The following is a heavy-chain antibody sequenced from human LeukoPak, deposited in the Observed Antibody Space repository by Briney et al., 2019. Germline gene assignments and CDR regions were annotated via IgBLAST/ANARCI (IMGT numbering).Heavy chain of an antibody. CDR1: GGTFSSYA. D-gene: IGHD6-6*01. J-gene: IGHJ4*02. Sequence: ASVKVSCKASGGTFSSYAISWVRQAPGQGLEWMGWISAYNGNTNYAQKLQGRVTMTTDTSTSTAYMELRSLRSDDTAVYYCARDPKRYSSSPGILGYWGQGTLVTVSS. CDR2: ISAYNGNT. V-gene: IGHV1-18*01. CDR3: ARDPKRYSSSPGILGY.